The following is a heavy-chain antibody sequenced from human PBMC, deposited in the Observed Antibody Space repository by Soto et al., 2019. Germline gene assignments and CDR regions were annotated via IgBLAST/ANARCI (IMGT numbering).Heavy chain of an antibody. CDR2: IKQDGSEK. CDR3: ARDRHGVGATCFDY. V-gene: IGHV3-7*01. CDR1: GFTFSSYW. Sequence: GESLKISCAASGFTFSSYWMSWVRQAPGKGLEWVANIKQDGSEKYYVDSVKGRFTISRDNAKNSLYLQMNSLRAEDTAVYYCARDRHGVGATCFDYWGQGTLVTVSS. D-gene: IGHD1-26*01. J-gene: IGHJ4*02.